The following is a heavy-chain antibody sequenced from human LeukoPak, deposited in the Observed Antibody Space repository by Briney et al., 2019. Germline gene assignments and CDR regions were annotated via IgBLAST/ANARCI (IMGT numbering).Heavy chain of an antibody. CDR2: IYTSGST. D-gene: IGHD3-9*01. V-gene: IGHV4-4*07. J-gene: IGHJ3*02. CDR1: GGSISSYH. CDR3: ARDYDILTGYYGGDAFDI. Sequence: SESLSLTCTVSGGSISSYHWSWIRQPAGKGLEWIGRIYTSGSTNYNPSLKSRVTMSVDTSKNQFSLKLSSVTAADTAVYYCARDYDILTGYYGGDAFDIWGQGTMVTVSS.